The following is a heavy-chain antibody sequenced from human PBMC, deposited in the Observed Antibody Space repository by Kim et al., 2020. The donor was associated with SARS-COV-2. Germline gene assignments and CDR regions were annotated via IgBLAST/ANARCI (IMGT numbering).Heavy chain of an antibody. D-gene: IGHD2-2*02. CDR3: AKDRRPLQGYCSSTGCYREFDP. V-gene: IGHV3-23*01. CDR2: ISDSGDST. CDR1: GFPFSIYA. J-gene: IGHJ5*02. Sequence: GGSLRLSCAASGFPFSIYAMNWVRQAPGAGLEWVSTISDSGDSTYYADSVKGRFTISRDNSKNTLYLHMNNLRTEDTAVYYCAKDRRPLQGYCSSTGCYREFDPRGQGTLVTVSS.